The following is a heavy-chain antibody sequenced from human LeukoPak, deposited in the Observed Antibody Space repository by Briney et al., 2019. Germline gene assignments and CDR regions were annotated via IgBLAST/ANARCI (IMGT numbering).Heavy chain of an antibody. D-gene: IGHD6-6*01. V-gene: IGHV3-74*03. CDR1: GFTFSSSW. CDR2: INNDGSST. CDR3: AKDMILGPTGLAARELDY. Sequence: PGGSLRLSCAASGFTFSSSWMHWVRQAPGKGLVWVSRINNDGSSTTYADSVKGRFTISRDNSKNSLYVQMNSLRTEDTALYYCAKDMILGPTGLAARELDYWGQGTLVTVSS. J-gene: IGHJ4*02.